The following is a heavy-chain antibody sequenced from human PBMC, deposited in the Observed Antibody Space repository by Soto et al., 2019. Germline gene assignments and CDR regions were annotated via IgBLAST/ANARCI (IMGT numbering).Heavy chain of an antibody. V-gene: IGHV4-4*02. CDR2: IYHSGST. CDR3: ARYRREAVAGYTLDN. J-gene: IGHJ4*02. Sequence: SETLSLTCVVSGASISSSNWWSWVCQPPGKGLEWIGEIYHSGSTNYNPSLKSRVTISVDKSKNQFSLKLSSVTAADTAVYYCARYRREAVAGYTLDNWGQGILVTVSS. D-gene: IGHD6-13*01. CDR1: GASISSSNW.